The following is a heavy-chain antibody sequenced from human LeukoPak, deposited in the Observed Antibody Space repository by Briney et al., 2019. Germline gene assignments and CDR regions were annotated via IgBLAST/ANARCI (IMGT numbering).Heavy chain of an antibody. Sequence: SETLSLTCTVSGYSISSGYYWGWIRQPPGKGLEWIGSIYHSGSTYYNPSLKSRVTISVDTSKNQFSLKLSSVTAADTAVYYCARKLGGSYYEYFDYWGQGTLVTVSS. CDR1: GYSISSGYY. CDR3: ARKLGGSYYEYFDY. J-gene: IGHJ4*02. D-gene: IGHD1-26*01. CDR2: IYHSGST. V-gene: IGHV4-38-2*02.